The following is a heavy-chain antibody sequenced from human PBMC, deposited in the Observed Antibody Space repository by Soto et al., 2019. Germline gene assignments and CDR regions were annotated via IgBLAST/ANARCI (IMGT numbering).Heavy chain of an antibody. CDR1: GGSVSSGSYY. V-gene: IGHV4-61*01. J-gene: IGHJ6*02. D-gene: IGHD3-10*01. CDR3: ARVPSRVRGVTAYYYGMDV. Sequence: SETLSLTCTVSGGSVSSGSYYWSWIRQPPGKGLEWIGYIYYSGSTNYNPSLKSRVTISVDTSKNQFSLKLSSVTAADTAVYYCARVPSRVRGVTAYYYGMDVWGQGTTVTVSS. CDR2: IYYSGST.